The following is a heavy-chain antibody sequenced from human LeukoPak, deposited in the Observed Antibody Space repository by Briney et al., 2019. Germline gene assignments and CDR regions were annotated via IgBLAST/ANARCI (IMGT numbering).Heavy chain of an antibody. CDR1: EGTSSSSA. CDR2: INPVLNIT. J-gene: IGHJ6*02. Sequence: SEKVSCKSSEGTSSSSAITWVRQAPGQGLEWMGMINPVLNITSYAQKFQGSVTITADTSTSTVYMELSSPRSEETAVYYCARDQGLTAPPPYGLDVWGQGTTVIVSS. CDR3: ARDQGLTAPPPYGLDV. V-gene: IGHV1-69*04. D-gene: IGHD5-18*01.